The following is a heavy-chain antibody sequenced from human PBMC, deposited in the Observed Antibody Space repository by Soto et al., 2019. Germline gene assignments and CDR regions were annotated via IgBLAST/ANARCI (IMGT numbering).Heavy chain of an antibody. Sequence: PSETLSLTCAVYGGSFSGYYWSWIRQPPGKGLEWIGEINHSGSTNYNPSLKSRVTISVDTSKNQFYLKLSSVTAADTAVYYCARRAVAGSTYYYYGMDVWGQGTTVTVSS. J-gene: IGHJ6*02. CDR1: GGSFSGYY. V-gene: IGHV4-34*01. CDR2: INHSGST. CDR3: ARRAVAGSTYYYYGMDV. D-gene: IGHD6-19*01.